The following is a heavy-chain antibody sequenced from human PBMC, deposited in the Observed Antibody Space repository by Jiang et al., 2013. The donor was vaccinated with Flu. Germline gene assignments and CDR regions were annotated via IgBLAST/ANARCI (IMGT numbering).Heavy chain of an antibody. CDR2: INSDGTRT. D-gene: IGHD4-11*01. J-gene: IGHJ6*02. CDR3: ARGGYNNYGIILYHGMDV. V-gene: IGHV3-74*01. Sequence: GLVWVSRINSDGTRTTYADSVKGRFTISRDNAKNTLHLQMNSLRVEDTAVYYCARGGYNNYGIILYHGMDVWGQGTTVTVSS.